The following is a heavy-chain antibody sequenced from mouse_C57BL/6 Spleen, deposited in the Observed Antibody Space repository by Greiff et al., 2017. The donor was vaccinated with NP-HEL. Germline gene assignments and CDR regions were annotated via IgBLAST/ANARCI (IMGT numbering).Heavy chain of an antibody. CDR1: GYTFTDYE. J-gene: IGHJ4*01. CDR3: TRRDTAVPGAMDY. V-gene: IGHV1-15*01. CDR2: IDPETGGT. Sequence: QVQLQQSGAELVRPGASVTLSCKASGYTFTDYEMHWVKQTPVHGLEWIGAIDPETGGTAYNQKFKGKAILTADKSSSTAYMELRSLTSEDSAVYYCTRRDTAVPGAMDYWGQGTSVTVSS. D-gene: IGHD3-1*01.